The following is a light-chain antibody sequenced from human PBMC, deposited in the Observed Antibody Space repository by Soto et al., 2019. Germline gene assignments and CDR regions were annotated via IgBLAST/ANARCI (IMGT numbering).Light chain of an antibody. Sequence: DIQMTQSPSSLSASVGDRATITCRASQGISTFLAWYQQKPGKVPKLLIYGSSTLQSGVPSRFSGSGSGTDFTLQTSRLHPEDVATYYCQQRHMWPITFGEGTRLEIK. CDR3: QQRHMWPIT. CDR2: GSS. V-gene: IGKV1-27*01. CDR1: QGISTF. J-gene: IGKJ5*01.